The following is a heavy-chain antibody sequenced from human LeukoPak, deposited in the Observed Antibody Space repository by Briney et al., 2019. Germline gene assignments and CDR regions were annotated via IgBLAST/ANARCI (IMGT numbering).Heavy chain of an antibody. CDR3: ARGCDRFDY. D-gene: IGHD2-21*01. CDR2: ISSSSSTI. CDR1: GFTFSSYS. J-gene: IGHJ4*02. V-gene: IGHV3-48*04. Sequence: GGSLRLSCAASGFTFSSYSMNWVRQAPGRGLEWVSYISSSSSTIYYADSVKGRFTISRDNAKNSLYLQMNSLRAEDTAVYYCARGCDRFDYWGQGTLVTVSS.